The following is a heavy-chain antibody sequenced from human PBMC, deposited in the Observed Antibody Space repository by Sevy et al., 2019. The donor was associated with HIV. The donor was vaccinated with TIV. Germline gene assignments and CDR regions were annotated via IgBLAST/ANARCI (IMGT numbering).Heavy chain of an antibody. CDR3: ARDGYDGSGYQRGLFDF. CDR2: INGHNGNT. D-gene: IGHD3-22*01. CDR1: GYIFTSYG. J-gene: IGHJ4*02. Sequence: ASVKVSCKASGYIFTSYGISWVRQAPRQGLEWMGWINGHNGNTNYVQNLQGRVTMTTDTSTNTAYMELRSLGSDDTAVYCCARDGYDGSGYQRGLFDFWGQGTLVTVSS. V-gene: IGHV1-18*01.